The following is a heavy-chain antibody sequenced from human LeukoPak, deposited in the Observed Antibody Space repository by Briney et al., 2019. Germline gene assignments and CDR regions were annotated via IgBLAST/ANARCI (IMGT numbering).Heavy chain of an antibody. CDR3: ARTYSSSWYEFDY. Sequence: GGSLRLSCAASGFTFSSYAMSWVRQAPGKGLEWVSVIYSGGSTYYADSVKGRFTISRHNSKNTLYLQMNSLRAEDTAVYYCARTYSSSWYEFDYWGQGTLVTVSS. J-gene: IGHJ4*02. V-gene: IGHV3-53*04. CDR1: GFTFSSYA. D-gene: IGHD6-13*01. CDR2: IYSGGST.